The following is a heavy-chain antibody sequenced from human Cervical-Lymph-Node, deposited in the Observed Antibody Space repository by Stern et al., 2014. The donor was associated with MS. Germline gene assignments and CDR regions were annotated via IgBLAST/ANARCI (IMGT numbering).Heavy chain of an antibody. D-gene: IGHD4-17*01. V-gene: IGHV3-9*01. J-gene: IGHJ4*02. CDR2: INWNSRSL. Sequence: EVQLLESGGGLVQPGRSLRLSCAASGFNFERYAMHWVRRAPGQGLEWVALINWNSRSLDYADSVKGRFTISRDNAKNSLYLQMNNLRPDDTAFYYCAKDFDDYGDYVDHWGQGTLVTVSS. CDR1: GFNFERYA. CDR3: AKDFDDYGDYVDH.